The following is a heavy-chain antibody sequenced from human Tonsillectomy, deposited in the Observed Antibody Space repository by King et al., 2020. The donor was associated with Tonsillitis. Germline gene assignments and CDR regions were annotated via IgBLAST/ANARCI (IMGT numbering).Heavy chain of an antibody. Sequence: VQLQQWGAGLLKPSETLSLTCAVYGGSFSDYYWSWIRQPPGKGLEWIWEINHSGGTSYNPSLRSRAFISIDTSQNQFSLRLSSVTAADTAAYYCAGANFDIWGQGTVVTVSS. J-gene: IGHJ3*02. V-gene: IGHV4-34*01. CDR2: INHSGGT. D-gene: IGHD4/OR15-4a*01. CDR3: AGANFDI. CDR1: GGSFSDYY.